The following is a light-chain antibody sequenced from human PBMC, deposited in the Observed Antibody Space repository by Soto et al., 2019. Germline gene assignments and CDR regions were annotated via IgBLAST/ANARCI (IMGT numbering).Light chain of an antibody. V-gene: IGKV1-6*01. Sequence: AIQMTQYPSSLSASVGDRITITCRASQYIRHDLGWYQQKPGKAPKLLIYTASTLESGVPSRFSGSGSGTDFSLTITSLQPEDFATYYCLQDYTYPWTFGQGTKVEIK. CDR1: QYIRHD. J-gene: IGKJ1*01. CDR2: TAS. CDR3: LQDYTYPWT.